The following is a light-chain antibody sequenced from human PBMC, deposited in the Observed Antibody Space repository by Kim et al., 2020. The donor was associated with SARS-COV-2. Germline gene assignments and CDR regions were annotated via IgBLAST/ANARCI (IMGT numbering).Light chain of an antibody. CDR2: DVT. CDR3: SSYSGGSTLVV. CDR1: SSDIGGYDY. V-gene: IGLV2-14*03. Sequence: QSITISCTGTSSDIGGYDYVSWYQQHPGKAPKLIMYDVTHRSSGVSNRFSASKSGNTASLTISGLQADDEADYYCSSYSGGSTLVVFGGGTKLTVL. J-gene: IGLJ2*01.